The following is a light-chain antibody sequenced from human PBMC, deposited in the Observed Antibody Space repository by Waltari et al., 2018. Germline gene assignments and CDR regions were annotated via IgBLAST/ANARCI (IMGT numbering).Light chain of an antibody. CDR2: DVN. CDR1: SSDSGGYEY. Sequence: SALTQPDSVSGSPGQSITISCSGISSDSGGYEYVSWYQQHPGKAPKVIIYDVNHRPSGVSNRFSGSKSGSSASLTISGLQAEDEADYYCSSFTSSTTRIFGGGTKLTVL. V-gene: IGLV2-14*01. J-gene: IGLJ2*01. CDR3: SSFTSSTTRI.